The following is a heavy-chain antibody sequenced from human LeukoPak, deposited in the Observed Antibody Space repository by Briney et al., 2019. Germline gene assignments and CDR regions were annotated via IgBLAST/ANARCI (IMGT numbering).Heavy chain of an antibody. J-gene: IGHJ4*02. D-gene: IGHD5-18*01. Sequence: GGSLRLSCAASGFTFSSYAMHWVRQAPGKGLEWVAVISYDGSNKYYADSVKGRFTISRDNSKNTLYLQMNSLRAEDTAVYYCAKDLSRGTAMVVFDYWGQGTLVTVSS. CDR1: GFTFSSYA. V-gene: IGHV3-30-3*01. CDR3: AKDLSRGTAMVVFDY. CDR2: ISYDGSNK.